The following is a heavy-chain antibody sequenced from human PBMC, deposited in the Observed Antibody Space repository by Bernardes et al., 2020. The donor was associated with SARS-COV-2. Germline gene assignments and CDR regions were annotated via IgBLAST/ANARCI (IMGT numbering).Heavy chain of an antibody. Sequence: GSLRLSCAASGFTFSDYYMSWIRQAPGKGLEWVSYISSSGSTIYYADSVKGRFTISRDNAKNSLYLQMDSLRAEDTAVYYCARDSSGWLNWFDPWGQGTLVTVSS. J-gene: IGHJ5*02. CDR3: ARDSSGWLNWFDP. CDR1: GFTFSDYY. CDR2: ISSSGSTI. V-gene: IGHV3-11*04. D-gene: IGHD3-10*01.